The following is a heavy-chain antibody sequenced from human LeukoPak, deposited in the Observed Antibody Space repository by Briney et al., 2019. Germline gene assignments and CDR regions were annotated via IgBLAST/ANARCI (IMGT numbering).Heavy chain of an antibody. Sequence: GGSLRPSCAASGFTFSSYWMSWVRQAPGKGLEWVANIKQDGSEKYYVDSVKGRFTISRDNAKNSLYLQMNSLRAEDTAVYYCAREYPYYYDSSGYGPFDYWGQGTLVTVSS. CDR2: IKQDGSEK. CDR3: AREYPYYYDSSGYGPFDY. D-gene: IGHD3-22*01. CDR1: GFTFSSYW. J-gene: IGHJ4*02. V-gene: IGHV3-7*01.